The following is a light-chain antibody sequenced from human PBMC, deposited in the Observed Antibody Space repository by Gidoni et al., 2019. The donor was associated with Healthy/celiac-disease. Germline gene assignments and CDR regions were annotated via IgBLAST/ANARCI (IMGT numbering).Light chain of an antibody. CDR3: QHYGSLLT. CDR2: KAS. V-gene: IGKV1-5*03. J-gene: IGKJ1*01. Sequence: DIQMTQSPSTLSASVGDRVTITCRASQSISDWLSWYQQKPGEAPNLLIYKASRLESGVPSRFSGSGSGTEFTLTISSLQLNDLATYYCQHYGSLLTFGQGTKVEIK. CDR1: QSISDW.